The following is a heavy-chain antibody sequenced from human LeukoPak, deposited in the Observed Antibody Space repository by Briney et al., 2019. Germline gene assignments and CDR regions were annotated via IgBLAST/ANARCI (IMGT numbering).Heavy chain of an antibody. Sequence: QPGGSLRLSCAASGFTFSSYWMSWVRQAPGKGLEWVANIQQDGSEKYYVDSVKGRFTISRDNAKDSLFLQMNSLRAEDTAVYYCARTYYSDGYYRHFDYWGQGTLVTVSS. D-gene: IGHD3-22*01. CDR1: GFTFSSYW. V-gene: IGHV3-7*01. J-gene: IGHJ4*02. CDR2: IQQDGSEK. CDR3: ARTYYSDGYYRHFDY.